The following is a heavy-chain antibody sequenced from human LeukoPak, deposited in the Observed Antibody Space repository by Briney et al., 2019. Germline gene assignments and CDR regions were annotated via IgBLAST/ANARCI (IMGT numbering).Heavy chain of an antibody. J-gene: IGHJ3*02. CDR2: IYYSGST. V-gene: IGHV4-31*03. Sequence: SETLSLTCTVSGGSISSGGYYWSWIRQHPGKGLEWIGYIYYSGSTYYNPSLKSRVTISVDTSKNQFSLKLSPVTAADTAVYYCARTRLTVRGPNGAFDIWGQGTMVTVSS. CDR3: ARTRLTVRGPNGAFDI. D-gene: IGHD3-10*01. CDR1: GGSISSGGYY.